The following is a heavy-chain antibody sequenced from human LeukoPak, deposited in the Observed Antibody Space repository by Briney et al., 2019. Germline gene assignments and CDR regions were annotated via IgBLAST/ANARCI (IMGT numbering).Heavy chain of an antibody. CDR3: ARVVSGYYDY. D-gene: IGHD3-22*01. CDR1: GFTVSSNY. Sequence: GGSLRLSCAASGFTVSSNYMSWVRQAPGKGLEWVSVICSGGSTYYADSVKGRFTIPRDNSKNTLYLQMNSLRAEDTAVYYCARVVSGYYDYWGQGTLVTVSS. V-gene: IGHV3-53*01. J-gene: IGHJ4*02. CDR2: ICSGGST.